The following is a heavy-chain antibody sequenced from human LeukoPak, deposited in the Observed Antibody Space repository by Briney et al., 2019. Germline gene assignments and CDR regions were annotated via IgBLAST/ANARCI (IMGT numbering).Heavy chain of an antibody. CDR1: GGSFSGYY. CDR2: INHSGST. V-gene: IGHV4-34*01. Sequence: SETLSPTCVVYGGSFSGYYWSWIRQPPGKGLEWIGEINHSGSTNYNPSLKSRVTISVDTSKNQFSLKLSSVTAADTAVYYCARGKRRYSSSWYIGNYFDYWGQGTLVTVSS. J-gene: IGHJ4*02. CDR3: ARGKRRYSSSWYIGNYFDY. D-gene: IGHD6-13*01.